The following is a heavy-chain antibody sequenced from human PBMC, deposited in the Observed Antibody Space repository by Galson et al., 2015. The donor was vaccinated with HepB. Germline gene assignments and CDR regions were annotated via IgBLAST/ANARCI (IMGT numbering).Heavy chain of an antibody. V-gene: IGHV3-30*18. CDR1: GFAFSSYG. CDR3: AKSSTRCSSTSCYTYDAFDI. J-gene: IGHJ3*02. D-gene: IGHD2-2*02. CDR2: ISYDGSNK. Sequence: SLRLSCAASGFAFSSYGMHWVRQAPGKGLEWVAVISYDGSNKYYADSVKGRFTISRDNSKNTLYLQMNSLRAEDTAVYYCAKSSTRCSSTSCYTYDAFDIWGQGTMVTVSS.